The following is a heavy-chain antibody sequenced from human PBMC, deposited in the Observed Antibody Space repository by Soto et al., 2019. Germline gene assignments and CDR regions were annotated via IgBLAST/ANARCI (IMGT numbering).Heavy chain of an antibody. CDR3: ARGGRYASSLDY. J-gene: IGHJ4*02. CDR2: IGHAADT. Sequence: EVHLVESGGGLVQPGGSLRLSCVTSGFTFSSYDLHWVRQLPGKGLEWDSAIGHAADTYYLGSVKGRFTISRDNAKNSLYHQMNSLRAEYTAVYFCARGGRYASSLDYWGQGTLVTVSS. D-gene: IGHD3-16*01. CDR1: GFTFSSYD. V-gene: IGHV3-13*01.